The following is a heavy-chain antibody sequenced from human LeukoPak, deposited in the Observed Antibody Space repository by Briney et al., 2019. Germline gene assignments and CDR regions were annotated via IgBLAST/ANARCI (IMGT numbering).Heavy chain of an antibody. CDR2: IITIFGTA. D-gene: IGHD3-10*01. Sequence: EASVKVSCKASGGTFSSYAISWVRQAPGQGLEWMGGIITIFGTANYAQKFQGRVTITADESTSTAYMELSSLRSEDTAVYYCARSVGYYYGSGSLYYYGMDDWGKGTTVTVSS. CDR3: ARSVGYYYGSGSLYYYGMDD. CDR1: GGTFSSYA. V-gene: IGHV1-69*13. J-gene: IGHJ6*04.